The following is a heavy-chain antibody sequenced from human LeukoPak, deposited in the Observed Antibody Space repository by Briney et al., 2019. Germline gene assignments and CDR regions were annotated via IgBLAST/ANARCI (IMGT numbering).Heavy chain of an antibody. CDR3: ARTRITTRGYYYGLDV. Sequence: GGSLRLSCAASGFTSSSYWMSWVRQAPGKGLEWVANIKQDGSQKYYVDSVKGRFSISRDNAKNSLYLQMNSLRAEDTAIYYCARTRITTRGYYYGLDVWGQGTMVTV. CDR2: IKQDGSQK. CDR1: GFTSSSYW. V-gene: IGHV3-7*03. J-gene: IGHJ6*02. D-gene: IGHD1-26*01.